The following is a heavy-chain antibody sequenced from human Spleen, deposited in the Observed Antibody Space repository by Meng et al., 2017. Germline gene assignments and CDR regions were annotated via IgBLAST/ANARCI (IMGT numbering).Heavy chain of an antibody. Sequence: QVQLQESGPGLVKPAGTLSLNFAVSGGSISSSTWWTWVRQPPGKGLEWIGEVYHSGSTNYNPSLKSRVTMSVDESNNQFSLKLSSVTAADTAVYYCAGFTLIRGIMPWFDPWGQGTLVTVSS. V-gene: IGHV4-4*02. J-gene: IGHJ5*02. CDR2: VYHSGST. D-gene: IGHD3-10*01. CDR3: AGFTLIRGIMPWFDP. CDR1: GGSISSSTW.